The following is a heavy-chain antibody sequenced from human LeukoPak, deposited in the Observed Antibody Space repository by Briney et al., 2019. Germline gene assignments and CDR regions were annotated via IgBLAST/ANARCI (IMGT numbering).Heavy chain of an antibody. V-gene: IGHV3-30*18. CDR1: GFTFSSYG. D-gene: IGHD1-26*01. J-gene: IGHJ4*02. CDR2: ISYDGSNK. Sequence: GGSLRLSRAASGFTFSSYGMHWVRQAPGKGLEWVAVISYDGSNKYYADSVKGRFTISRDNSKNTLYLQMNSLRAEDTAVYYCAKDSGSSWPGYWGQGTLVTVSS. CDR3: AKDSGSSWPGY.